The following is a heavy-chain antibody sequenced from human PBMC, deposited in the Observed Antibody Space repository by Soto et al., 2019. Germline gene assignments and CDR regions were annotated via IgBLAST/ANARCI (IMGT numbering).Heavy chain of an antibody. D-gene: IGHD6-13*01. V-gene: IGHV3-9*01. CDR3: AKDRGSSSWDPIFDF. CDR1: GFTFDDYA. CDR2: ISWNSAAV. Sequence: GGSLRLSCAASGFTFDDYAIHWVRQAPGKGLEWVSGISWNSAAVDYAVSVKGRFTIVRDNAMNSLYLQMNHLRPEDTAFYYCAKDRGSSSWDPIFDFWGQGILVTVSS. J-gene: IGHJ4*02.